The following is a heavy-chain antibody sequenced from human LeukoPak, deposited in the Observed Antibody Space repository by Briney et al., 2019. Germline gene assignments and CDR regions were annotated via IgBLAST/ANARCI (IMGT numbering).Heavy chain of an antibody. J-gene: IGHJ5*02. CDR1: GFTFDDYA. V-gene: IGHV3-9*01. CDR2: ISWNSGSI. Sequence: PGRSLRLSCAASGFTFDDYAMHWVRQAPGKGLEWVSGISWNSGSIGYADSVKGRFTISRDNAKNSLYLQMNSLRAEDTALYYCAKDSRYGSGSYWGRWFDPWGQGTLVTVSS. CDR3: AKDSRYGSGSYWGRWFDP. D-gene: IGHD3-10*01.